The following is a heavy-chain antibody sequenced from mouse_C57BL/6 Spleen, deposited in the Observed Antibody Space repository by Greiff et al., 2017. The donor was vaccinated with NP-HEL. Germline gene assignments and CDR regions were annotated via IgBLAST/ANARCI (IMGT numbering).Heavy chain of an antibody. J-gene: IGHJ4*01. CDR3: ARVYYYGSSVYYYAMDY. CDR1: GFTFSSYG. Sequence: EVHLVESGGDLVKPGGSLKLSCAASGFTFSSYGMSWVRQTPDKRLEWVATISSGGSYTYYPDSVKGRFTISRDNAKNTLYLQMSSLKSEDTAMYYCARVYYYGSSVYYYAMDYWGQGTSVTVPS. D-gene: IGHD1-1*01. CDR2: ISSGGSYT. V-gene: IGHV5-6*01.